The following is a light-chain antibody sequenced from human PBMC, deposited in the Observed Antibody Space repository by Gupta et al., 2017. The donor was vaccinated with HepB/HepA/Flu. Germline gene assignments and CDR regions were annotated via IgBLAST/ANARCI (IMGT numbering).Light chain of an antibody. V-gene: IGKV3-11*01. J-gene: IGKJ1*01. CDR2: DAS. CDR1: QSVSSY. Sequence: EIVLTQSPATLSLSPGERATLSCRASQSVSSYLAWYQQKPGQAPRLLIYDASNRATGIPARFSGSGSGTDFTLTISSREPEDFAVYYCQQRSNWPRTFGQGTKVEIE. CDR3: QQRSNWPRT.